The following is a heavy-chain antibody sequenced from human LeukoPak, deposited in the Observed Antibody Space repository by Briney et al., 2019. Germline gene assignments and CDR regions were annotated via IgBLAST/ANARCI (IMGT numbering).Heavy chain of an antibody. J-gene: IGHJ4*02. Sequence: GGSLRLSCAASGFTFSGYSMNWVRQAPGKGLEWVSSLSRTSSYIYYADSVKGRFTISRDDAKNSLYLQMNSLRAEDTAIYYCTRVGYIDEGIDYWGQGTLVTVSS. D-gene: IGHD5-24*01. CDR3: TRVGYIDEGIDY. CDR1: GFTFSGYS. V-gene: IGHV3-21*01. CDR2: LSRTSSYI.